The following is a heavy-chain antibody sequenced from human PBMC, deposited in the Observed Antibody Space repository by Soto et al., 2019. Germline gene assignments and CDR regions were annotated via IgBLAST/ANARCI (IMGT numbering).Heavy chain of an antibody. D-gene: IGHD6-19*01. Sequence: PSETLSLTCTVSGGSISSYYWSWIRQPPGKGLEWIGYIYYSGGTNYNPSLKSRVTISVDTSKNQFSLKLSSVTAADTAVCYCARVIGSGWYNWFDPWGQGTLVTVSS. V-gene: IGHV4-59*01. CDR1: GGSISSYY. CDR2: IYYSGGT. J-gene: IGHJ5*02. CDR3: ARVIGSGWYNWFDP.